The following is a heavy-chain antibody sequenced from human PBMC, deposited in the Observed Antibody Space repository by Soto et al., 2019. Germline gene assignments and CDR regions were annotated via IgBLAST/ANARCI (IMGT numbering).Heavy chain of an antibody. D-gene: IGHD6-6*01. CDR2: IYYSGST. Sequence: SETLSLTCAVSSGSISSSNWWSWVRQPPGKGLEWIGGIYYSGSTNYNPSLKSRVTISVDTSKNQFSLKLSSVTAADTAVYYCASSSSLCNWFDPWGQGTLVTGSS. V-gene: IGHV4-4*02. CDR1: SGSISSSNW. J-gene: IGHJ5*02. CDR3: ASSSSLCNWFDP.